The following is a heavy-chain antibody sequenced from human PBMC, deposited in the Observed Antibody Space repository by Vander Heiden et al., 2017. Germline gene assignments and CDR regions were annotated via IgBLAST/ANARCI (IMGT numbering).Heavy chain of an antibody. J-gene: IGHJ4*02. CDR2: INEDGSEK. V-gene: IGHV3-7*01. Sequence: EVHLVESGGGLVQPGGSVRLSCAASGFSFSTHWMRWVRQAPGKGLEWLANINEDGSEKYYVDSVKGRFTISRDNAKNSVDLQMNSLRVEDTAMYYCVRDYRWGQGTLVTVS. CDR1: GFSFSTHW. CDR3: VRDYR.